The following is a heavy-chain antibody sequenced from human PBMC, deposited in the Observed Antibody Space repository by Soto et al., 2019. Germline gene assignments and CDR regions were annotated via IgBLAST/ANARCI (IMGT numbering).Heavy chain of an antibody. Sequence: PSETLSLTCAVSGGSISSGGYSWSWIRQPPGKGLEWIGRIYTSGSTNYNPSLKSRVTMSVDTSKNQFSLKLSSVTAADTAVYYCARDLGDGSSWSNWFDPWGQGTLVTVSS. CDR1: GGSISSGGYS. J-gene: IGHJ5*02. V-gene: IGHV4-61*02. D-gene: IGHD6-13*01. CDR2: IYTSGST. CDR3: ARDLGDGSSWSNWFDP.